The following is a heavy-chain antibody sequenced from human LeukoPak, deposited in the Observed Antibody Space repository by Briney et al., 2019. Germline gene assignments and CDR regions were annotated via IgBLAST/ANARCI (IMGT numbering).Heavy chain of an antibody. Sequence: GGSLRLSCAASGFTFSSYWMMWLRQAPGKGLEWVANIRQDGSEKNYVDSVKGRFTISRDNAKISLYLQMNSLRAEDTAVYYWGKNGKVGPWIPHFDSWGQGTLV. D-gene: IGHD1-26*01. CDR3: GKNGKVGPWIPHFDS. J-gene: IGHJ4*02. V-gene: IGHV3-7*01. CDR1: GFTFSSYW. CDR2: IRQDGSEK.